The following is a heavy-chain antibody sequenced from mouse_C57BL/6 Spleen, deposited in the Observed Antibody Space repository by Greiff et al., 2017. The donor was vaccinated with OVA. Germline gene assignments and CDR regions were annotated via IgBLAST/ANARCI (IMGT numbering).Heavy chain of an antibody. J-gene: IGHJ2*01. CDR3: ARSPYYYGSSPFDY. Sequence: VQLQRSGPVLVKPGASVKMSCKASGYTFTDYYMNWVKQSHGKSLEWIGVINPYNGGTSYNQKFKGKATLTVDKSSSTAYMELNSLTSEDSAVYYCARSPYYYGSSPFDYWGQGTTLTVSS. CDR2: INPYNGGT. V-gene: IGHV1-19*01. D-gene: IGHD1-1*01. CDR1: GYTFTDYY.